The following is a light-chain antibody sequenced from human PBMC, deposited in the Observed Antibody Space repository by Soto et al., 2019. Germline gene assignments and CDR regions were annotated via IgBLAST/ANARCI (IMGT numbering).Light chain of an antibody. CDR2: GNS. V-gene: IGLV1-40*01. J-gene: IGLJ3*02. CDR1: SSNIGAGYD. Sequence: QSVLTQPPSVSGAPGQRVTISCTGSSSNIGAGYDVHWYQQLPGTAPKLLIYGNSNRPSGVPDRFSGSKSGTSASLAITGLQAEDEADYSCQSYDSSLSGWVFAGGTKLTVL. CDR3: QSYDSSLSGWV.